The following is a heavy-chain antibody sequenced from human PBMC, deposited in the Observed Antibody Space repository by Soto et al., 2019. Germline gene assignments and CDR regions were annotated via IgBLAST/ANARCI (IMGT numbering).Heavy chain of an antibody. CDR1: GFTFSDYY. CDR3: AAYCGGDCYDFTFDY. J-gene: IGHJ4*02. V-gene: IGHV3-11*06. CDR2: ISSSSSYT. Sequence: ESGGGLVKPGGSLRLSCAASGFTFSDYYMSWIRQAPGKGLEWVSYISSSSSYTNYADSVKGRFTISRDNAKNSLYLQMNSLRAEDTAVYYCAAYCGGDCYDFTFDYWGQGTLVTVSS. D-gene: IGHD2-21*02.